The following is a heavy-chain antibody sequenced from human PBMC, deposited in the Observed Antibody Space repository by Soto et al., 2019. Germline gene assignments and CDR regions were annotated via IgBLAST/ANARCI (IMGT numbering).Heavy chain of an antibody. CDR2: IYPSGSA. CDR3: ARDSSHDSGDYVSDF. Sequence: QVQLQESGPGLVKPSETLSLTCRVSGDSIRSHSWSWTRQPAGKGLEWIGRIYPSGSANYNPSLKSRVTMSLYTSENQFSLILTSVTAADTAVYYCARDSSHDSGDYVSDFWGQGSLVTVSS. J-gene: IGHJ4*02. CDR1: GDSIRSHS. V-gene: IGHV4-4*07. D-gene: IGHD4-17*01.